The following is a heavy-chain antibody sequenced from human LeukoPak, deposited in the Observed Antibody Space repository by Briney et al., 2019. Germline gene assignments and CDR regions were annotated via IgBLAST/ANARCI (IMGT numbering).Heavy chain of an antibody. CDR1: GGTFSSYA. Sequence: VKVSCKASGGTFSSYAISWVRQAPGQGLEWMGGIIPIFGTANYAQKFQGRVTITTDESTSTAYMELSSLRSEDTAVYYCARDIKQLRAFDIWGQGTMVTVSS. CDR2: IIPIFGTA. V-gene: IGHV1-69*05. D-gene: IGHD6-6*01. J-gene: IGHJ3*02. CDR3: ARDIKQLRAFDI.